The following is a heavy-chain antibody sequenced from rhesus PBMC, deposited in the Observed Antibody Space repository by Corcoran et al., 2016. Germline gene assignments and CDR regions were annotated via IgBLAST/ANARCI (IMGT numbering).Heavy chain of an antibody. Sequence: QLQLQESGPGLVKPSETLSLTCAVSGGSISGYWWRWIRQPPGKGLGWIGRIDSSGGTDFNPSLKSRVTISRDTSKNQFSLKLSSVTAADTAVYYCARRGGTRYFDYWGQGVLVTVSS. CDR1: GGSISGYW. CDR2: IDSSGGT. V-gene: IGHV4-160*01. J-gene: IGHJ4*01. D-gene: IGHD3-9*01. CDR3: ARRGGTRYFDY.